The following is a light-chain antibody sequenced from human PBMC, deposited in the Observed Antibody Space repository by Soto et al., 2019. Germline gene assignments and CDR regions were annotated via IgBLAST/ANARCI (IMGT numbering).Light chain of an antibody. CDR1: SSDVGGYHY. Sequence: QSALTQPASVSGSPGQSMTISCTGSSSDVGGYHYVSWYQQHPGKAPKLIIYQVSHRPSGVSDRFSGSKSGNTASLTISGLQGEDEANYYCSSFPSTHTYVFGTGTKVTVL. V-gene: IGLV2-14*03. CDR3: SSFPSTHTYV. CDR2: QVS. J-gene: IGLJ1*01.